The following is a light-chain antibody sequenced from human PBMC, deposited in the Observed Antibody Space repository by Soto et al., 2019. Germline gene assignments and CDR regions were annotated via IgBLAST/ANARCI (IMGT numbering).Light chain of an antibody. J-gene: IGKJ1*01. Sequence: EIVLTQSPATLSVSPGERATLSCRASQSVSSNLAWYQQKPGQAPRLLIYDAANRATGIPARFSGSGSGTDFTLTISSLEPEDFAVYYCQQYAGSPRTFGQGTKVDIK. CDR3: QQYAGSPRT. CDR2: DAA. V-gene: IGKV3-11*01. CDR1: QSVSSN.